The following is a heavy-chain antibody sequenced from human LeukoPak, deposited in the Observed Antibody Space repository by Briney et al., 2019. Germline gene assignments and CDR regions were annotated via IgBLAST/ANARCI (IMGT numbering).Heavy chain of an antibody. V-gene: IGHV3-23*01. CDR1: GFTFSSYA. CDR2: ISGSGGST. J-gene: IGHJ6*03. D-gene: IGHD5-18*01. Sequence: PGGSLRLSCAASGFTFSSYAMSWVRQAPGKGLEWVSAISGSGGSTYFADSVKGRFTISRDNSKNTLYLQMNSLRAEDTAVYYCAKIKIQLWSYYYYMDVWGKGTTVTVSS. CDR3: AKIKIQLWSYYYYMDV.